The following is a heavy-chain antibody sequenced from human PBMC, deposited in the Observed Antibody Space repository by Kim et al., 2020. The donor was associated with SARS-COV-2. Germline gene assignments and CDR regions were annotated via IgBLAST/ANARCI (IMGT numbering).Heavy chain of an antibody. CDR1: GGSISSSSYY. J-gene: IGHJ4*02. CDR2: IYYSGST. V-gene: IGHV4-39*07. D-gene: IGHD3-10*02. Sequence: SETLSLTCTVSGGSISSSSYYWGWIRQPPGKGLEWIGSIYYSGSTYYNPSLKSRVTISVDTSKNQFSLKLSSVTAADTAVYYCARVCTPVFGPYYFDYWGQGTLVTVSS. CDR3: ARVCTPVFGPYYFDY.